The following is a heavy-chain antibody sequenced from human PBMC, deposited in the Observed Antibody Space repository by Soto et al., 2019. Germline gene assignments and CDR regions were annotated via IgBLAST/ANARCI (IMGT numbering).Heavy chain of an antibody. J-gene: IGHJ4*02. CDR1: GFTFSNYA. D-gene: IGHD1-1*01. CDR3: ATQEFRRTTGTA. Sequence: PGGSLRLSCAASGFTFSNYAMGWVRQAPGKGLEWVSLINGGGDTTYYADSVKGRFTVSRDNSKSIVYLQMNSLRVDDTAVFYCATQEFRRTTGTAWGQGTLVTVSS. V-gene: IGHV3-23*01. CDR2: INGGGDTT.